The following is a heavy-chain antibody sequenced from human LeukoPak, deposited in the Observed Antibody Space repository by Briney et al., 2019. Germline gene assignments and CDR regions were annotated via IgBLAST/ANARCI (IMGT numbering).Heavy chain of an antibody. J-gene: IGHJ4*02. D-gene: IGHD6-13*01. V-gene: IGHV3-48*01. Sequence: GGSLRLSCAASGFTFSSYSMNWVRQAPGKGLEWVSYISSSSSTIYYADSVKGRFTISRDNAKNSLYLQMNSLRAEDTAVYYCARGILNSSSWVIDYWGQGTLVTVSS. CDR2: ISSSSSTI. CDR3: ARGILNSSSWVIDY. CDR1: GFTFSSYS.